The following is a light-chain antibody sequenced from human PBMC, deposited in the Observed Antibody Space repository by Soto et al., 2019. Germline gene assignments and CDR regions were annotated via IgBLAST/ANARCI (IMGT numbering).Light chain of an antibody. CDR3: QQYNNWPPVT. J-gene: IGKJ1*01. CDR1: QSVSRN. Sequence: EIVMTQSPATLSVSPGERATLSCRASQSVSRNIAWYQQKPGQAPRLLIYGASTRATGIPDSFSGSGSGTEFTLTISSLQSEDFAVYYCQQYNNWPPVTCGQGTKVEIK. CDR2: GAS. V-gene: IGKV3-15*01.